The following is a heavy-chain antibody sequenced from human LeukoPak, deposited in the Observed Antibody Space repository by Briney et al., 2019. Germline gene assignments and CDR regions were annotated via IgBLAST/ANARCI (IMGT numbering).Heavy chain of an antibody. V-gene: IGHV1-46*01. CDR2: INPSGGSA. CDR3: ARLRGLRVAVRFFDY. CDR1: GYTFTSYY. D-gene: IGHD6-6*01. Sequence: ASVKVSCKASGYTFTSYYMHWVRQAPGQGLEWMGMINPSGGSAGNAQKFQGRLTMTRDMSTSTVYMELNSLRSDDTPVYYCARLRGLRVAVRFFDYWGQGTLVTVSS. J-gene: IGHJ4*02.